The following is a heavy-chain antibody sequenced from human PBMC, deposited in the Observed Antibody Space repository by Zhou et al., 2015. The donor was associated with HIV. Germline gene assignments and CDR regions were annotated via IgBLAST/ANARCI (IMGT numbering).Heavy chain of an antibody. Sequence: VQLVESGGGLVQPGRSLRLSCAVSGFTFDDYAMHWVRQPPGKGLQWVAGITSTGDHTDYGDSVRGRFTISRDNAKSSLFLQMTGLRAEDSAFYYCVRDEFCSTATCPSDHWGQGSLVIVSS. CDR2: ITSTGDHT. CDR3: VRDEFCSTATCPSDH. CDR1: GFTFDDYA. D-gene: IGHD2-2*01. J-gene: IGHJ4*02. V-gene: IGHV3-9*01.